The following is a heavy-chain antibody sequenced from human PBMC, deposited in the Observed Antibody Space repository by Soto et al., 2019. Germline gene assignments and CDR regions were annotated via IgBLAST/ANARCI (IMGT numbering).Heavy chain of an antibody. Sequence: ASVKVSCKASGYIFAGYGISWVRQAPGRGLEWMGWISAYYGNTNYAQKLQGRVTMTTDTSTSTAYMELRSLRSDDTAVYYCARCGYSGYDIYYYYGMDVWGQGTTVTVSS. CDR2: ISAYYGNT. CDR1: GYIFAGYG. V-gene: IGHV1-18*01. D-gene: IGHD5-12*01. CDR3: ARCGYSGYDIYYYYGMDV. J-gene: IGHJ6*02.